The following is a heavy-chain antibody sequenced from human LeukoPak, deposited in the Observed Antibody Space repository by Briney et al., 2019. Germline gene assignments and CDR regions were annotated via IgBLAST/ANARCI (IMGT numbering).Heavy chain of an antibody. J-gene: IGHJ4*02. CDR2: IYYSGST. Sequence: PSETLSLTCTVSGGSISSSSYYWGWIRQPPGKGLEWIGSIYYSGSTYYNPSLKSRVTISVDTSKNQFSLKLSSVAAADTAVYYCARLGDYREYWGQGTLVTVSS. CDR3: ARLGDYREY. CDR1: GGSISSSSYY. D-gene: IGHD4-17*01. V-gene: IGHV4-39*07.